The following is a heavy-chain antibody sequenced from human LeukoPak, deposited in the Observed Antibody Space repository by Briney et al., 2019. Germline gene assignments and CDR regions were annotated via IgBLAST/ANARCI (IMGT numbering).Heavy chain of an antibody. Sequence: SETLSLTCTVSGGSINDASWNWIRKPPGQGLEWIGYIYHSGGTNYNPSLKSRVTISLDTSKNQFSLKLSSVTAADTAVYYCARVGAYYRSLDSWVQGTLVTVSS. V-gene: IGHV4-59*01. CDR2: IYHSGGT. D-gene: IGHD3-10*01. J-gene: IGHJ4*02. CDR1: GGSINDAS. CDR3: ARVGAYYRSLDS.